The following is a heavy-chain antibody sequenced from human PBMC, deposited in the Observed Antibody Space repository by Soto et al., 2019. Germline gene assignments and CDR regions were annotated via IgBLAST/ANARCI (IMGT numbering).Heavy chain of an antibody. D-gene: IGHD3-3*01. J-gene: IGHJ4*02. CDR1: GGSISSSNW. Sequence: SETLSLTCAVSGGSISSSNWWSWVRQPPGKGLEWIGEIYHSGSTNYNPSLKSRVTISVDKSKNQFSLKLSSVTAADTAVYYCARVRFLEWLFIGGYFDYWGQGTLVTVSS. CDR2: IYHSGST. V-gene: IGHV4-4*02. CDR3: ARVRFLEWLFIGGYFDY.